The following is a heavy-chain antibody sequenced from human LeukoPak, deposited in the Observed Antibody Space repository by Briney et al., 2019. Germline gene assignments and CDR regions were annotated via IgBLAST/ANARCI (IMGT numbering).Heavy chain of an antibody. Sequence: GGSLRLSCAASGFTFSSYWMTWVRQAPGKGLEWVANINQDGSEKYYVDSVKGRFTISRDNAKNSLYLQMNSLRAEDTAVYYCARVKGPAAGTGRFDPWGQGTLVTVSS. CDR2: INQDGSEK. V-gene: IGHV3-7*01. CDR3: ARVKGPAAGTGRFDP. CDR1: GFTFSSYW. J-gene: IGHJ5*02. D-gene: IGHD6-13*01.